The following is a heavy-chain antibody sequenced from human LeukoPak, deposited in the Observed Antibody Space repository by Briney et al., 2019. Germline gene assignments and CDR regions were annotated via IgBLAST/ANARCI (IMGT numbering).Heavy chain of an antibody. J-gene: IGHJ4*02. V-gene: IGHV3-74*01. CDR1: GFTFSTYW. CDR2: ISSDGIST. CDR3: ARARSGYGDY. Sequence: AGGSLRLSCAASGFTFSTYWMHCVRQAPGKGLVWVSRISSDGISTDYADSVKGRFTISRDNAKNTLYLQLNSLRAEDTAVYYCARARSGYGDYWGQGTLVTVSS. D-gene: IGHD2-2*03.